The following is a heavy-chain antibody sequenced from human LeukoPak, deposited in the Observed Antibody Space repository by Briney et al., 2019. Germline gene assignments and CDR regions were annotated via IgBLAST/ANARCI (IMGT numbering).Heavy chain of an antibody. D-gene: IGHD2-2*01. V-gene: IGHV3-74*01. CDR2: INSDGSST. CDR3: AKDGIVVVPAARNY. CDR1: GFTFSSYW. Sequence: PGGSLRLSCAASGFTFSSYWMHWVRQAPGKGLVWVSRINSDGSSTSYADSVKGRFTISRDNAKNTLYLQMNSLRAEDTAVYYCAKDGIVVVPAARNYWGQGTLVTVSS. J-gene: IGHJ4*02.